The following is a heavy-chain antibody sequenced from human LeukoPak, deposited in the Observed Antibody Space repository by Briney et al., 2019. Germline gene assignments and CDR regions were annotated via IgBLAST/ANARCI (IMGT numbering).Heavy chain of an antibody. CDR2: ISSNGGST. CDR3: VYPNWGSRGYFDY. D-gene: IGHD7-27*01. CDR1: GFTFSSYA. Sequence: PGGSLRLSCSASGFTFSSYAMHWVRQAPGKGLEYVSAISSNGGSTYYADSVKGRFTISRDNSKNTLYLQMSSLRAEDTAVYYCVYPNWGSRGYFDYWGQETLVTVSS. J-gene: IGHJ4*02. V-gene: IGHV3-64D*09.